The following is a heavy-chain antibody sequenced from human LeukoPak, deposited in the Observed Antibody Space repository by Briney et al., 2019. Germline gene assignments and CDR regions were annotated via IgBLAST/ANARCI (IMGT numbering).Heavy chain of an antibody. CDR1: GGSISSYY. Sequence: SETLSLTCTVSGGSISSYYWGWIRQPPGKTLEWIGYIYYSGISNYNPSLKSRVTMSVDTSKKQFSLKLSSVTAADTAVYYCVSRRQTEGLEAWDQGALVAVSS. J-gene: IGHJ5*02. CDR2: IYYSGIS. D-gene: IGHD1-14*01. V-gene: IGHV4-59*01. CDR3: VSRRQTEGLEA.